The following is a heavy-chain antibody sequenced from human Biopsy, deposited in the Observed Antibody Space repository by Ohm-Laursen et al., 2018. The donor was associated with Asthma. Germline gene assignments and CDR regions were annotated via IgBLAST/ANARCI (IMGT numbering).Heavy chain of an antibody. CDR1: GFTVSRDH. Sequence: SLRLSCAAPGFTVSRDHMFWVRQAPGKGLEWVSVIYSGGTSDTADSVRGRFTISRDFYKNTLYLQMDSLRAEDTAVYYCARGDSSGWSHYYFDYWGQGTRVTVSS. D-gene: IGHD6-19*01. J-gene: IGHJ4*02. CDR3: ARGDSSGWSHYYFDY. V-gene: IGHV3-53*01. CDR2: IYSGGTS.